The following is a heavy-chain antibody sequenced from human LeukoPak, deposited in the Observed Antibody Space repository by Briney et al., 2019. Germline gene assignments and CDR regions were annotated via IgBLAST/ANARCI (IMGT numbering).Heavy chain of an antibody. D-gene: IGHD3-22*01. V-gene: IGHV3-23*01. CDR1: GFTFSSYA. CDR3: AKRTYYYDSSGYRGAAFDI. Sequence: GGSLRLSCAASGFTFSSYAMSWVRQAPGKGLEWVSAISGSGGSTYYADSVKGRFTISRDNSKNTLYLQMNSLRAEDTAVYYCAKRTYYYDSSGYRGAAFDIWGQGTMVTVSS. J-gene: IGHJ3*02. CDR2: ISGSGGST.